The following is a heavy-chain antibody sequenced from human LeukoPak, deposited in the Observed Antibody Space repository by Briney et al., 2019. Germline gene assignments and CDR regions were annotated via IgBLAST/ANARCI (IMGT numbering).Heavy chain of an antibody. V-gene: IGHV3-33*06. CDR1: GFTFSSYG. CDR3: AKPFKVTRGAFDI. Sequence: GRSLRLSCAASGFTFSSYGMHWVRQAPGKGLEWVAVIWYDGSNKYYADSVKGRFTISRDNSKNTLYLRMNSLRAEDTAVYYCAKPFKVTRGAFDIWGQGTMVTVSS. D-gene: IGHD3-10*01. CDR2: IWYDGSNK. J-gene: IGHJ3*02.